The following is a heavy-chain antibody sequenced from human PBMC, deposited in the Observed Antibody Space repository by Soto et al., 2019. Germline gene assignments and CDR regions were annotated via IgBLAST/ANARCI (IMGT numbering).Heavy chain of an antibody. Sequence: GGSLRLSCAASGFTFSSYSMNWVRQAPGKGLEWVSSISSSISYIYYADSVKGRFTISRDNAKNSLYLQMNSLRAEDTAVYYCARFGVYSGYDYNGMDVWGQGTTVTVSS. V-gene: IGHV3-21*01. CDR1: GFTFSSYS. CDR3: ARFGVYSGYDYNGMDV. CDR2: ISSSISYI. D-gene: IGHD5-12*01. J-gene: IGHJ6*02.